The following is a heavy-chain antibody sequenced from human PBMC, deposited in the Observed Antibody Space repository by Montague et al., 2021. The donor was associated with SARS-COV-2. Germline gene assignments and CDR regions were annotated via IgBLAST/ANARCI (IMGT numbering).Heavy chain of an antibody. CDR1: GYSISSGYY. V-gene: IGHV4-38-2*02. CDR3: ARERRYCSGGSCYSGWFDP. CDR2: IYHSGST. Sequence: SETLSLTCTVSGYSISSGYYWGWIRQPPGKGLEWIGSIYHSGSTYYNPSLKSRVTIPVDTSKNQFSLKLSSVTAADTAVYYCARERRYCSGGSCYSGWFDPWGQGTLVTVSS. J-gene: IGHJ5*02. D-gene: IGHD2-15*01.